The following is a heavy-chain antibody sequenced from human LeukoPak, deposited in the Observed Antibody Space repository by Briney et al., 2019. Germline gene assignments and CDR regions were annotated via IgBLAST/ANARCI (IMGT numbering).Heavy chain of an antibody. CDR1: GYSFTSYW. D-gene: IGHD1-26*01. J-gene: IGHJ4*02. CDR2: IYPGDSDV. V-gene: IGHV5-51*01. Sequence: GESLKISCKGSGYSFTSYWIGWVRQTPGKGLEWMGIIYPGDSDVRYSPSFQGQVTISADKAINTAYLQWGTLKASDTAMYYCARQDGGSYWMNFWGQGTLVTVSS. CDR3: ARQDGGSYWMNF.